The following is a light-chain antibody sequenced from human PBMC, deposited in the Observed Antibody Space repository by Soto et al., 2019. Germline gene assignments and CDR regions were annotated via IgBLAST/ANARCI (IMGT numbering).Light chain of an antibody. CDR2: VAS. Sequence: EIVLTQSPGTLSLSPGERATLSCRASQSVSSSYLAWYRQKPGQAPRLPIYVASSRATGIPNRFSGSGSGTDVTLTISRLEPEDFAVYYCQQYGSSPLSFGGGTKVEIK. CDR3: QQYGSSPLS. V-gene: IGKV3-20*01. J-gene: IGKJ4*02. CDR1: QSVSSSY.